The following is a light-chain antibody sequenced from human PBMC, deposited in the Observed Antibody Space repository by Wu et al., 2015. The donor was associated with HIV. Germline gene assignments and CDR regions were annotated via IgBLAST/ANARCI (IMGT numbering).Light chain of an antibody. CDR1: QSVSSRS. Sequence: EIVLTQSSGTLSLSPGERAILSCRASQSVSSRSVAWYQQKPGQAPRLLIYGASSRATGIPDRFSGSGSGTDFTLTISRLEPEDLAVFYCQQYGGSPPTFGQRAKVEIK. CDR2: GAS. J-gene: IGKJ1*01. CDR3: QQYGGSPPT. V-gene: IGKV3-20*01.